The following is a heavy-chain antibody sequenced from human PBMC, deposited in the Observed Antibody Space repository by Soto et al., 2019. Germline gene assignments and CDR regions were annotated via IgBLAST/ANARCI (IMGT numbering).Heavy chain of an antibody. CDR3: ARDREALYSYYGMDV. CDR1: GFTFSDYY. CDR2: ISSSSSYT. V-gene: IGHV3-11*06. J-gene: IGHJ6*02. Sequence: QVQLVESEGGLVKPGGSLRLSCSASGFTFSDYYMIWIRQAPGKGLEWVSYISSSSSYTNYADSVKGRFTISRDNAKRSLYLQMNRLRADDTAVYYCARDREALYSYYGMDVWGQGTAVTVSS.